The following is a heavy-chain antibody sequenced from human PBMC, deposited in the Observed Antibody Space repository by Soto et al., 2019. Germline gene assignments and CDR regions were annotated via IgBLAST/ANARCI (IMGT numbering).Heavy chain of an antibody. V-gene: IGHV4-61*01. Sequence: SETLSLTCTVSGGSISSSSYYWSWIRQPPGKGLEWIGYIYYSGSTNYNPSLKSRVTISVDTSKNQFSLKLSSVTAADTAVYYCAREGRIVGAVDYWGQGTLVTVSS. J-gene: IGHJ4*02. D-gene: IGHD1-26*01. CDR1: GGSISSSSYY. CDR3: AREGRIVGAVDY. CDR2: IYYSGST.